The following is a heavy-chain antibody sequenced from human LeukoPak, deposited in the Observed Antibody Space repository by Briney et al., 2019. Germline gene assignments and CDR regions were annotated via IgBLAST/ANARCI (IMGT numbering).Heavy chain of an antibody. V-gene: IGHV3-74*01. Sequence: GGSLRLSCAASGFTFSSYWMVWVRPAPGKGLVWVSHTNRDATNTNYADSVKGRFTISRDNAKNTLYLQMNSLRAEDTAVYYCARAAYSNGWDFWGQGTLVTVSS. CDR2: TNRDATNT. CDR1: GFTFSSYW. J-gene: IGHJ4*02. CDR3: ARAAYSNGWDF. D-gene: IGHD6-19*01.